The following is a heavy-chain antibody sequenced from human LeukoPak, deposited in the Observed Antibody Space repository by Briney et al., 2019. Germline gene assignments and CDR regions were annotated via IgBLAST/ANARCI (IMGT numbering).Heavy chain of an antibody. V-gene: IGHV1-46*01. CDR1: GYTFTSYY. D-gene: IGHD1-26*01. CDR2: INPGGGST. J-gene: IGHJ4*02. CDR3: ARDRLVGAGYYFDY. Sequence: ASVKVSCKASGYTFTSYYMHWVRQAPGQGLEWMGIINPGGGSTSYAQKFQGRVTMTRDTSTSTVYMELSRLRSEDTAVYFCARDRLVGAGYYFDYWGQGTLVTVSS.